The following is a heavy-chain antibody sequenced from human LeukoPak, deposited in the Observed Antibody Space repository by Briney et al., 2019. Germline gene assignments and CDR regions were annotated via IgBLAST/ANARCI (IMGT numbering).Heavy chain of an antibody. Sequence: PGGSLRLSCAASGFTFSSYAMSWVRQAPGKGLEWVSAISGSGGSTYYADSVKGRFTISRDNSKNTLFLQMNSLRAEDTAVYYCAKDRQSGEYGDYDLDYWGQGTLVTVSS. J-gene: IGHJ4*02. CDR1: GFTFSSYA. D-gene: IGHD4-17*01. CDR2: ISGSGGST. V-gene: IGHV3-23*01. CDR3: AKDRQSGEYGDYDLDY.